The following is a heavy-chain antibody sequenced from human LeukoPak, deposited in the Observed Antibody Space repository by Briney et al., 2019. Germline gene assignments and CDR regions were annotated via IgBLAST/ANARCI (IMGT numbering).Heavy chain of an antibody. V-gene: IGHV3-30*04. Sequence: GRSLRLSCVASGFTFTGHSMHWVRQAPGKGLEWVAVVGNDEKTIFYADSVKGRFTISRDNAKNSLYLQMNSLRAEDTAVYYCASMTTVTPHYYYYYMDVWGKGTTVTVSS. D-gene: IGHD4-17*01. J-gene: IGHJ6*03. CDR1: GFTFTGHS. CDR2: VGNDEKTI. CDR3: ASMTTVTPHYYYYYMDV.